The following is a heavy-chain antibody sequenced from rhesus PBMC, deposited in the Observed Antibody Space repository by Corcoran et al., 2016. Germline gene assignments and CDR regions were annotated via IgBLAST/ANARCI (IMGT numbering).Heavy chain of an antibody. J-gene: IGHJ4*01. CDR3: ARDLLRDDY. CDR1: GGSSSSSNW. D-gene: IGHD2-39*01. Sequence: QVQLQESGPGLVKPSETLSLTCAVSGGSSSSSNWWSWVRQPPGKGLEWIGYISGISGTTYYNPSLKSRVTISTDTSKNQFSLSLTSVTAADTAVYYCARDLLRDDYWGQGVLVTVSS. V-gene: IGHV4-65*01. CDR2: ISGISGTT.